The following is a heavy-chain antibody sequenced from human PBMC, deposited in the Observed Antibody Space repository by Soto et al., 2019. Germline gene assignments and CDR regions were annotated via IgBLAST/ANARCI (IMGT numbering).Heavy chain of an antibody. V-gene: IGHV2-5*02. CDR1: GFSLSTSGVG. J-gene: IGHJ4*02. CDR2: IYWDDDK. D-gene: IGHD3-9*01. Sequence: PTLVNPTQTLTLTCTFSGFSLSTSGVGVGWIRQPPGKALEWLALIYWDDDKRYSPSLKSRLTITKDTSKNQVVLTMTNMDPVDTATYYCAHSIRYFDWLLSYYFDYWGQGTLVTVSS. CDR3: AHSIRYFDWLLSYYFDY.